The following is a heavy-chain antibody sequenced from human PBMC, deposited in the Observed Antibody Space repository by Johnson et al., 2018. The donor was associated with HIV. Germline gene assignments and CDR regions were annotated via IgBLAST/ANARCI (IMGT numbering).Heavy chain of an antibody. CDR1: GFTFSNYP. CDR2: ISFDGSNK. D-gene: IGHD6-13*01. Sequence: QVQLVESGGGVVRPGRSLRLSCVVSGFTFSNYPMRWVRQAPGKGLEWVAVISFDGSNKYYADSVKGRFTISRDNAKNSLYLQMNSLRVEDTALYYCARLMAARTLDDAFDLWGQGTMVTVSS. J-gene: IGHJ3*01. CDR3: ARLMAARTLDDAFDL. V-gene: IGHV3-30*04.